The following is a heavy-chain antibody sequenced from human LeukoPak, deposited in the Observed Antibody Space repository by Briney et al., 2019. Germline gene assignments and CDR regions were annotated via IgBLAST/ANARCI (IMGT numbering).Heavy chain of an antibody. D-gene: IGHD5-24*01. CDR1: SGSISGYY. V-gene: IGHV4-59*08. CDR3: ARQGYNSNTGRHNWFDP. J-gene: IGHJ5*02. Sequence: PSETLSLTCTVSSGSISGYYWSWIRQPPGKGLEWIGYMYYSGSTSYNPSLKSRVTISVDTSKNQVSLRLSSVTAVDTASYYCARQGYNSNTGRHNWFDPWGQGILVTVSS. CDR2: MYYSGST.